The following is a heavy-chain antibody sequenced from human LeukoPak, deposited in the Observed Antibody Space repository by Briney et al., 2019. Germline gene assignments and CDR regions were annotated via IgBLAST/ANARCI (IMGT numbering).Heavy chain of an antibody. CDR2: VVNRGTT. D-gene: IGHD2-2*01. CDR1: GGSVSSSDHF. J-gene: IGHJ5*02. Sequence: SETLSLTCTVSGGSVSSSDHFWNWIRQPPGKGLEWIGYVVNRGTTNYNPSLKSRVAISVDTSNNQFSLKLTSVTAADTAVYYCARGPCSSTSCYTNWFDPWGQGTLVTVSS. CDR3: ARGPCSSTSCYTNWFDP. V-gene: IGHV4-61*08.